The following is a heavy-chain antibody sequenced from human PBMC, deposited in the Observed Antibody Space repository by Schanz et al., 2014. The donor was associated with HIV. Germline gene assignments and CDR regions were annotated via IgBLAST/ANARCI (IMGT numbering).Heavy chain of an antibody. J-gene: IGHJ4*02. V-gene: IGHV3-33*06. CDR1: GFTFSTYV. CDR2: IWFDGSNK. CDR3: AKAGLFFGQLWLGFFDY. Sequence: QVQLVESGGGVVQPGRSLRLSCAASGFTFSTYVMHWVRQAPGKGLEWVAIIWFDGSNKYYADSVKGRFTISRDNSKNTLFLQMNSLRAEDTAVYYCAKAGLFFGQLWLGFFDYWGQGAQVTVSS. D-gene: IGHD5-18*01.